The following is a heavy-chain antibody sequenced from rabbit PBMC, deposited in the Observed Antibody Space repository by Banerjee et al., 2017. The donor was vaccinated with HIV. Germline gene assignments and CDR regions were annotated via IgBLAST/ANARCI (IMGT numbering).Heavy chain of an antibody. CDR3: ARYGPVYYAGSSYYNL. Sequence: QSLEESGGDLVKPGASLTLTCTASGFSFSGSYYMCWVRQAPGKGLEWIACIYTSSGTTWYASWATGRFTISKTSSTTVTLQMTSLTAADTATYFCARYGPVYYAGSSYYNLWGQGTLVTVS. D-gene: IGHD8-1*01. CDR1: GFSFSGSYY. CDR2: IYTSSGTT. V-gene: IGHV1S40*01. J-gene: IGHJ4*01.